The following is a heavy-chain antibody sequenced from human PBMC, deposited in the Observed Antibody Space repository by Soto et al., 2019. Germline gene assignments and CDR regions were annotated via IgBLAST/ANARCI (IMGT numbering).Heavy chain of an antibody. D-gene: IGHD6-6*01. V-gene: IGHV4-34*01. CDR2: INHSGST. Sequence: SETLSLTCAVYGGSFSGYYWSWIRQPPGKGLEWIGEINHSGSTNYNPSLKSRVTISVDTSKNQFSLKLSSVTAADTAMYYCASEHSSSSHYYGMDVWGQGTTVTVSS. CDR1: GGSFSGYY. CDR3: ASEHSSSSHYYGMDV. J-gene: IGHJ6*02.